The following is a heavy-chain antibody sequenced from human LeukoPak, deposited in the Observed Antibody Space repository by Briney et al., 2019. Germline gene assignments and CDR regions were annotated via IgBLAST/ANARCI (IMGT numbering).Heavy chain of an antibody. Sequence: GGSLRLSCAASGFTFSSYAMSWVRQAPGKGLEWVSALSGSGGSTYYADSVRGRFTISRDNSKSTLYLQMHSLRAEDTAIYYCAKNFYGDYNVFFDYWGQGTLVTVSS. D-gene: IGHD4-17*01. CDR2: LSGSGGST. CDR3: AKNFYGDYNVFFDY. V-gene: IGHV3-23*01. CDR1: GFTFSSYA. J-gene: IGHJ4*02.